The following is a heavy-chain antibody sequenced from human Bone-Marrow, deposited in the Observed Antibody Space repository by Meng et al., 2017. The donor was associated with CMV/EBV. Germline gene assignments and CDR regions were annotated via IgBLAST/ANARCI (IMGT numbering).Heavy chain of an antibody. V-gene: IGHV4-59*05. CDR3: ARHPFNYYDSSGYPHPFDY. CDR2: IYYSGST. Sequence: GSLRLSCTVSGGSISSYYWSWIRQPPGKGLEWIGSIYYSGSTYYNPSLKSRVTISVDTSKNQFSLKLSPVTAADTAVYYCARHPFNYYDSSGYPHPFDYWGQGTLVTVSS. J-gene: IGHJ4*02. D-gene: IGHD3-22*01. CDR1: GGSISSYY.